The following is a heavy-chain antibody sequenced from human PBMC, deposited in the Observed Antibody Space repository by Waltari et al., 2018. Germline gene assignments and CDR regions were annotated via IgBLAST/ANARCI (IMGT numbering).Heavy chain of an antibody. D-gene: IGHD1-1*01. CDR3: ARDTTNYYFDS. Sequence: QVQLLESGPGLVKPSETLSLTCTVSGVSISRADGFWTWIRQPPGKGLEWIGYISDRGDTYYNPSLKSRVTMSVDTSKNQFSLKLSSVTAADTAVFYCARDTTNYYFDSWGQGALVTVSS. CDR2: ISDRGDT. J-gene: IGHJ4*02. V-gene: IGHV4-30-4*08. CDR1: GVSISRADGF.